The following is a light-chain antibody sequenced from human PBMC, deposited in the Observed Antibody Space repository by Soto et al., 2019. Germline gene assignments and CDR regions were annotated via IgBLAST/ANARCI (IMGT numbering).Light chain of an antibody. V-gene: IGKV1-16*02. Sequence: DIQMPQSPSSLSTFVGDSITISCRASRHISSNLAWFQQEPGKAPKSLIYGASNLHSGVPSKFSGSGFGTDFTLTISSLQPEDFATYYCQQYYDYPLTFGGGTRVEI. CDR3: QQYYDYPLT. J-gene: IGKJ4*01. CDR1: RHISSN. CDR2: GAS.